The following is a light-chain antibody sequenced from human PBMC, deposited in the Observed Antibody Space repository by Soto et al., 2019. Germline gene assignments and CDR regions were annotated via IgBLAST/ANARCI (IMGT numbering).Light chain of an antibody. CDR2: GNS. V-gene: IGLV1-40*01. CDR1: SSNIGAGYD. CDR3: SSYAGSNNLEV. Sequence: QSVLTQPPSVSGAPGQRVTISCTGSSSNIGAGYDVHWYQQLPGTAPKLLIYGNSNRPSGVPDRFSGSKSGTSASLAITGLQAEDEADYYCSSYAGSNNLEVFGGGTKVTVL. J-gene: IGLJ2*01.